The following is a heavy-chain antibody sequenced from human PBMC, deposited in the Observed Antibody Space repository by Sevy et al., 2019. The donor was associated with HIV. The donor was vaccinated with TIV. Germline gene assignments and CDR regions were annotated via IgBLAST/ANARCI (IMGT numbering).Heavy chain of an antibody. CDR2: IYYSGST. CDR3: ARGGPRDYYDSSGYVCY. Sequence: SETLSLTCTVSGGSISSGDYYWSWIRQPPGKGLEWIGYIYYSGSTYYNPSLKSRVTISIGTSKSQFSMKLSSVTAADTAVDYCARGGPRDYYDSSGYVCYWGQGTLVTVSS. V-gene: IGHV4-30-4*01. CDR1: GGSISSGDYY. D-gene: IGHD3-22*01. J-gene: IGHJ4*02.